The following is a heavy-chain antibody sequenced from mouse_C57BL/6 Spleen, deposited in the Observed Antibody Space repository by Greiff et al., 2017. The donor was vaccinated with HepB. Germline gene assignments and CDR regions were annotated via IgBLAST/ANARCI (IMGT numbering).Heavy chain of an antibody. J-gene: IGHJ2*01. CDR2: ISYSGST. V-gene: IGHV3-1*01. Sequence: DVKLQESGPGMVKPSQSLSLTCTVTGYSITSGYDWHWIRHFPGNKLEWMGYISYSGSTNYNPSLKSRISITHDTSKNHFFLKLNSVTTEDTATYYCARETTTVGYFDYWGQGTTLTVSS. CDR1: GYSITSGYD. D-gene: IGHD1-1*01. CDR3: ARETTTVGYFDY.